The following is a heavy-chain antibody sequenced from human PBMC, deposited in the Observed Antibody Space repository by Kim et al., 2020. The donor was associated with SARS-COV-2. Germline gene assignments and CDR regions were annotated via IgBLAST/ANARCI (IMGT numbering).Heavy chain of an antibody. V-gene: IGHV3-48*03. D-gene: IGHD6-19*01. CDR2: IGGSDGVV. CDR3: APLHFYSSAH. Sequence: GGSLRLSCAASGLNFNIQYMTWVRQAPGKGLGWVSFIGGSDGVVSYADSVRGRFAISRDNARNTVYLQMNSLRAEDTAIYYCAPLHFYSSAHWGQGTLVTVSA. J-gene: IGHJ4*02. CDR1: GLNFNIQY.